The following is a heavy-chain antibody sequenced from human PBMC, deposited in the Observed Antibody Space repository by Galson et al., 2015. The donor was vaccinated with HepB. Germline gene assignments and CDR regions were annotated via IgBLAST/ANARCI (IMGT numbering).Heavy chain of an antibody. V-gene: IGHV3-48*02. CDR2: ISSSRSTR. D-gene: IGHD3-22*01. J-gene: IGHJ4*02. CDR3: ARDRTTYYHDSTGYGV. Sequence: SLRLSCAASGFTFSSYGMHWVRQTPGKGLEWVSYISSSRSTRYYADSVEGRFTISRDNAKNSLYLQMNNLRDEDTAVYYCARDRTTYYHDSTGYGVWGQGTPVTVSS. CDR1: GFTFSSYG.